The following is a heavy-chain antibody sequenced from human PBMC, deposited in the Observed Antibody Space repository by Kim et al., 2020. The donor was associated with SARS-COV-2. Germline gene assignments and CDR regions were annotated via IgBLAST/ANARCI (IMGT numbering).Heavy chain of an antibody. V-gene: IGHV1-2*02. CDR2: INPNSGGT. CDR3: ARVGYSSGYLNYYDYGMDV. J-gene: IGHJ6*02. CDR1: GYTFTGYY. Sequence: ASVKVSCKASGYTFTGYYMHWVRQAPGQGLEWMGWINPNSGGTNYAQKFQGRVTMTRDTSISTAYMELSRLRSDDTAVYYCARVGYSSGYLNYYDYGMDVWGQGTTVTVSS. D-gene: IGHD6-19*01.